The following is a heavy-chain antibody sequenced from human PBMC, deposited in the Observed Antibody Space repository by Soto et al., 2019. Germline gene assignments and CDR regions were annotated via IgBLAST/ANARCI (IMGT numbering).Heavy chain of an antibody. V-gene: IGHV3-23*01. CDR2: ISDSGGST. D-gene: IGHD3-10*01. CDR3: AKGTYYYGSAPYYFDY. CDR1: GFTFSSYA. J-gene: IGHJ4*02. Sequence: GGSLRLSCAASGFTFSSYAMSWVRQAPGKGLEWVSGISDSGGSTYYADSVKGRFTISRDNSKNTLYLQMNSLRAEDAAVYYCAKGTYYYGSAPYYFDYWGQGTLVTVSS.